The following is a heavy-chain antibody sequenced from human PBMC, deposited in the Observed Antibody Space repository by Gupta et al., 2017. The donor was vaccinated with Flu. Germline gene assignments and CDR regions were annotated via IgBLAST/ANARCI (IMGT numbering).Heavy chain of an antibody. V-gene: IGHV3-33*01. D-gene: IGHD4-17*01. CDR3: AGDQGDYGSNLLDY. CDR2: IRYDSIKK. Sequence: HAAGKGREWVAVIRYDSIKKYYAEAVKGRFSISKDNSKKTLQLEVNSLRVEDTAVYYCAGDQGDYGSNLLDYWGQGTLVTVSS. J-gene: IGHJ4*02.